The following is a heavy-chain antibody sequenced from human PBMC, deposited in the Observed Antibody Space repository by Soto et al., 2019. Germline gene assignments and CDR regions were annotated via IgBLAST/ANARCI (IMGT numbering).Heavy chain of an antibody. D-gene: IGHD3-10*01. CDR2: IYWDDDK. CDR1: GFSLSTSGVG. J-gene: IGHJ6*02. Sequence: QITLKESGPTLVKPTQTLTLTCTFSGFSLSTSGVGVGWIRQPPGKALEWLALIYWDDDKRYSPSLKSRLTITKDTSKNQVVLTMPNMDPVDTAPYYCAHMVRGYLWPGDMDVWGQGTTVTVSS. CDR3: AHMVRGYLWPGDMDV. V-gene: IGHV2-5*02.